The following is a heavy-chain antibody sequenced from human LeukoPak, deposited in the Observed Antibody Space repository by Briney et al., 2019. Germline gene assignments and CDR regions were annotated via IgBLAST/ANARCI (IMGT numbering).Heavy chain of an antibody. CDR3: TREGRYPHCSGGICADYFDY. D-gene: IGHD2-15*01. CDR2: ISSTSSYT. CDR1: GFTFSDYY. J-gene: IGHJ4*02. Sequence: GGSLRLSCAASGFTFSDYYMGWIRQAPGKGLEWISYISSTSSYTNYPDSLQGRFTISRDNARNSLYLQMDSLRAEDTAVYYCTREGRYPHCSGGICADYFDYWGQGALVTVSS. V-gene: IGHV3-11*05.